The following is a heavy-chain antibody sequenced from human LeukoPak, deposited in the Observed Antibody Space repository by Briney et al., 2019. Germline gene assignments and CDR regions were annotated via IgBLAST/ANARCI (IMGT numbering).Heavy chain of an antibody. J-gene: IGHJ6*03. Sequence: ASVKVSCKASGYTFTGYYMYWVRQAPGQGLEWMGWINPNSGGTNYAQKFQGRVTMTRDTSISTAYMELSRLRSDDTAVYYCARDKGGNSMPYYYYYMDVWGKGTTVTVSS. CDR3: ARDKGGNSMPYYYYYMDV. CDR1: GYTFTGYY. V-gene: IGHV1-2*02. CDR2: INPNSGGT. D-gene: IGHD4-23*01.